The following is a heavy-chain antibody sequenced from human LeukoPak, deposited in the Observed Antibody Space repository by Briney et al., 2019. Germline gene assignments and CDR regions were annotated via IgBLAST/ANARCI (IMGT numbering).Heavy chain of an antibody. CDR3: ARRDSGGYCFDY. D-gene: IGHD3-22*01. Sequence: GSLRLSCAASGFIFSTYNINWVRQAPGKGLEWVSSISTGSNHIFYADSVKGRFTISRENAKNSLYLQMNSLRAEDTAVYYCARRDSGGYCFDYWGQGTLVTVSS. CDR1: GFIFSTYN. J-gene: IGHJ4*02. V-gene: IGHV3-21*06. CDR2: ISTGSNHI.